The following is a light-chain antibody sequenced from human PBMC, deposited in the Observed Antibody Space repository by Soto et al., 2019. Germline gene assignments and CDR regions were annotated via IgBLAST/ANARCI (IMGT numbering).Light chain of an antibody. V-gene: IGKV1-39*01. Sequence: DIQMTQSPSSLSSSVGDRVTITCRASQSISSYLNWYQQKPGKAPNLLIYAASTLHSGVPSRFSGSGSGTDFTLTIRSLQPEDFATYYCQQSYTTPLTFGGGTKVEIK. J-gene: IGKJ4*01. CDR1: QSISSY. CDR3: QQSYTTPLT. CDR2: AAS.